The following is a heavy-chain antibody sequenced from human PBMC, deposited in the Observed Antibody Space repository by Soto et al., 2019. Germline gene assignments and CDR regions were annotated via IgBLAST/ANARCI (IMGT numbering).Heavy chain of an antibody. Sequence: SETLSLTCTVSGASIYTYSWTWIRQPAGKGLQWIGHIYSSGSANYSPSLKSRVSMSVDSSKNQISLKLSSVTAADTAVYYCATIVGDNDYWGQGTLVTVSS. J-gene: IGHJ4*02. CDR1: GASIYTYS. D-gene: IGHD1-26*01. V-gene: IGHV4-4*07. CDR2: IYSSGSA. CDR3: ATIVGDNDY.